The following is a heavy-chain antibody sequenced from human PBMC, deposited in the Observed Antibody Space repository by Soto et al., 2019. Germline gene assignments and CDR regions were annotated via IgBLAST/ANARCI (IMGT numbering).Heavy chain of an antibody. D-gene: IGHD3-16*02. Sequence: QVQLQQWGAGLLKPSETLSLTCAVYGGSFSGYYWSWIRQPPGKGLEWIGEINHSGSTNYNPSLKSRVTISVDTSKNQFSLKLSSVTAADTAVYYCARVPTYYDYVWGSYRRGRYFDYWGQGTLVTVSS. CDR2: INHSGST. CDR3: ARVPTYYDYVWGSYRRGRYFDY. CDR1: GGSFSGYY. V-gene: IGHV4-34*01. J-gene: IGHJ4*02.